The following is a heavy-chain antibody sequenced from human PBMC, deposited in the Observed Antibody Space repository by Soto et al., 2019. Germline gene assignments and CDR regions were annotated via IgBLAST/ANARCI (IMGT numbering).Heavy chain of an antibody. D-gene: IGHD2-15*01. CDR1: GGSISSYY. J-gene: IGHJ5*02. V-gene: IGHV4-59*01. CDR3: ARQCRGVTCHWFVP. Sequence: SETLSLTCTDSGGSISSYYWSWIRQPPGKGLEWIGYIYYSGSTNYNPSLKSRVTISVDTSKNQFSLKLSSVTAADTAVYYCARQCRGVTCHWFVPWGQGTLVTVS. CDR2: IYYSGST.